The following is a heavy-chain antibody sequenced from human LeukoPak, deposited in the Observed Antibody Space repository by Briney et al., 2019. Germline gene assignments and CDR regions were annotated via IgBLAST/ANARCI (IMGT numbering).Heavy chain of an antibody. V-gene: IGHV4-39*07. Sequence: SETLSLTCTVSGGSISSSSYYWGWIRQPPGKGLEWIGSIYYSGSTYCNPSLKSRVTISVDTSKNQFSLKLSSVTAADTAVYYCARILTDYYYMDVWGKGTTVTVSS. CDR1: GGSISSSSYY. CDR2: IYYSGST. J-gene: IGHJ6*03. CDR3: ARILTDYYYMDV.